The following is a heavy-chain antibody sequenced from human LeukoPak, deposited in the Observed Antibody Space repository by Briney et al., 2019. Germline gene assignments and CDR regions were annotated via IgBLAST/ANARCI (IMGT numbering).Heavy chain of an antibody. CDR2: INQDGSAK. D-gene: IGHD1-7*01. CDR3: ARWEIRGTAHQLDY. V-gene: IGHV3-7*01. Sequence: GGSLRLSCAASGFTLSSHWMSWVRQTPGKGLEWVANINQDGSAKYYVDSVKGRFTISRDNAKNSMYLQMNSLRAEDTAAYYCARWEIRGTAHQLDYWGQGTLVTVSS. J-gene: IGHJ4*02. CDR1: GFTLSSHW.